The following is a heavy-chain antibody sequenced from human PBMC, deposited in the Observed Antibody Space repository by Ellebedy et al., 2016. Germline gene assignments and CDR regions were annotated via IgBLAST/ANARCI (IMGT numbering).Heavy chain of an antibody. Sequence: GGSLSLSCAASGFTFSDYHMDWVRQAPGKGLEWVCRIKQKSRGYSTEYAASVKGRFTISREDSKNSLYLQMDSLKTEDTAVYYCGASAIGNIFDYWGQGALVAVSS. CDR3: GASAIGNIFDY. V-gene: IGHV3-72*01. CDR1: GFTFSDYH. D-gene: IGHD1-26*01. CDR2: IKQKSRGYST. J-gene: IGHJ4*02.